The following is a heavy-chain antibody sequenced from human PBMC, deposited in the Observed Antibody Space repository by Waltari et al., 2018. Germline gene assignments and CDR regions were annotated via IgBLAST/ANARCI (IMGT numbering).Heavy chain of an antibody. J-gene: IGHJ4*02. CDR3: AKDLLPTGVFDY. Sequence: EVQLVESGGGLVKPGGSLRLSCAASGFTFSSYSMNWVRQAPGKGLEWVSSISSSSSYIYYADSVKGRFTISRDNAKNSLYLQMKYLSAEDTALYYCAKDLLPTGVFDYWGQGALVTVSS. D-gene: IGHD2-15*01. V-gene: IGHV3-21*04. CDR1: GFTFSSYS. CDR2: ISSSSSYI.